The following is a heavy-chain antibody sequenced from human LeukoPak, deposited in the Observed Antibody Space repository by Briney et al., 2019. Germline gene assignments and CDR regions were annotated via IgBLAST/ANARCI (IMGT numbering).Heavy chain of an antibody. CDR3: ASSRTSSPYDKNLNF. Sequence: GGSLRLSCAASGFTFSSYTMSWVREAPGKGLEWVSSISSSINYIYHADSVKGRFTISRDDAQNSVYLQMNSLKDEDTAVYYCASSRTSSPYDKNLNFWGQGTLVIVSS. CDR2: ISSSINYI. CDR1: GFTFSSYT. V-gene: IGHV3-21*01. J-gene: IGHJ4*02. D-gene: IGHD1-14*01.